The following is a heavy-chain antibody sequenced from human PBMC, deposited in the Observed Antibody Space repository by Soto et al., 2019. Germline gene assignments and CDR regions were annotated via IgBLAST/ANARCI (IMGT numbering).Heavy chain of an antibody. CDR3: ARTITIVAGWFDP. CDR2: ISTNGGST. CDR1: GFDFSTYS. V-gene: IGHV3-64*01. D-gene: IGHD2-15*01. J-gene: IGHJ5*02. Sequence: GGSLRLSCAASGFDFSTYSMHWVRQAPGKGLEYVSGISTNGGSTYYASSVKGRFTISRDNSKNTLYLQMGSLRAEDMAVYYCARTITIVAGWFDPWGQGTLVTVSS.